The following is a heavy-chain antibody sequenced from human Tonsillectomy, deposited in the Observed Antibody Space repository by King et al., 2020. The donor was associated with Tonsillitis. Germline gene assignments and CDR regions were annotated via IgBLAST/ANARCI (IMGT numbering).Heavy chain of an antibody. J-gene: IGHJ4*02. V-gene: IGHV3-33*08. CDR2: IWYDGSNK. D-gene: IGHD5-18*01. CDR3: ARVLIQLWGDY. Sequence: VQLVESGGGVVQPGRSLRLSCAASGFTFSSYGMHWVRQAPGKGLEWVAVIWYDGSNKYYADSVKGRFTISRDNSKNTVYLQMNSLRAEDTAVYYCARVLIQLWGDYWGRGTLVTVSS. CDR1: GFTFSSYG.